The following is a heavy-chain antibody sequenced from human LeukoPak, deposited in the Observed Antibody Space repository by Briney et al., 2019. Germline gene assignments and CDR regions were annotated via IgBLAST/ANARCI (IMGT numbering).Heavy chain of an antibody. D-gene: IGHD6-13*01. CDR2: IYTSGST. CDR3: ARDGVGIAAAGTDNWFDP. Sequence: SETLSLTCTVSGGSISSSSYYWGWIRQPAGKGLEWIGRIYTSGSTNYNPSLKSRVTMSVDTSKNQFSLKLSSVTAADTAVYYCARDGVGIAAAGTDNWFDPWGQGTLVTVSS. CDR1: GGSISSSSYY. J-gene: IGHJ5*02. V-gene: IGHV4-61*02.